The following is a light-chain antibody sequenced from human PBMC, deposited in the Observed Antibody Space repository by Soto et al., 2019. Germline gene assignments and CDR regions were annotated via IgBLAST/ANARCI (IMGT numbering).Light chain of an antibody. V-gene: IGKV3-15*01. CDR1: QLVSSN. CDR3: QQYNNWPTWT. J-gene: IGKJ1*01. Sequence: IVMPISLDTLSVSPVQISHLSCRCSQLVSSNLACYQQKPGQAPRLLIYGASTRATGIPARFSGSGSGTEFTLTISSLQSEDFAVYYCQQYNNWPTWTFGQGNTGAI. CDR2: GAS.